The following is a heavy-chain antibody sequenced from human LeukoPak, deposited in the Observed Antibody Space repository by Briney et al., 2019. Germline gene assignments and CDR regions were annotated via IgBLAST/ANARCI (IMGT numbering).Heavy chain of an antibody. J-gene: IGHJ3*02. CDR1: GDSVTSGGYY. Sequence: SETLSLTCAVSGDSVTSGGYYWTWIRHHPGKGLEWIGYISNSGTTSYNPSLKSRVSISVDTSHNQFSLRLTSVTAADTAVYYCARDVAVTSSPDAFDIWGQGTMVTVSS. CDR3: ARDVAVTSSPDAFDI. CDR2: ISNSGTT. D-gene: IGHD2-21*02. V-gene: IGHV4-31*11.